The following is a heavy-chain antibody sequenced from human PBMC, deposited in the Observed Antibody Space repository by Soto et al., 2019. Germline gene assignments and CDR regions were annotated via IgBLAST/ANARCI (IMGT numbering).Heavy chain of an antibody. CDR1: GFSLSTGGVG. Sequence: QITLKESGPTLVKPTQTLTLTCTFSGFSLSTGGVGVGWIRQPPGKALEWLALIYWDDDKRYSPSLKSRLTLTKDTSKNXVXLXMXXMDPVDTATYYCAHSRCGGDCLQSYSSHYYYGVDVWGQGTTVTVSS. V-gene: IGHV2-5*02. J-gene: IGHJ6*02. D-gene: IGHD2-21*02. CDR2: IYWDDDK. CDR3: AHSRCGGDCLQSYSSHYYYGVDV.